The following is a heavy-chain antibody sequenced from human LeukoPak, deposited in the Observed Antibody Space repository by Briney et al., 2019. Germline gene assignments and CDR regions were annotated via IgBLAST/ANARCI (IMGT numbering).Heavy chain of an antibody. Sequence: SETLSLTCTVSGGSISSYYWSWIRRPPGKGLEWIGYIYYSGSTNYNPSLKSRVTISVDTSKNQFSLKLSSVTAADTAVYYCARIAAAGGFDCWGQGTLVTVSS. D-gene: IGHD6-13*01. V-gene: IGHV4-59*01. J-gene: IGHJ4*02. CDR1: GGSISSYY. CDR2: IYYSGST. CDR3: ARIAAAGGFDC.